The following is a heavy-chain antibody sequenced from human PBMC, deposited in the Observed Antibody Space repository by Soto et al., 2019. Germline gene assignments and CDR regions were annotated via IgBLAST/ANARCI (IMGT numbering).Heavy chain of an antibody. V-gene: IGHV4-61*08. J-gene: IGHJ4*01. CDR1: GGSISSGGYS. CDR2: IYYSGST. D-gene: IGHD4-17*01. CDR3: ARRYGPGFDY. Sequence: SETLSLTCAVSGGSISSGGYSWSWIRQPPGKGLEWIGYIYYSGSTNYNPSLKSRVTISVDTSKNQFSLKLSSVTAADTAVYYCARRYGPGFDYWGQGTLVTVSS.